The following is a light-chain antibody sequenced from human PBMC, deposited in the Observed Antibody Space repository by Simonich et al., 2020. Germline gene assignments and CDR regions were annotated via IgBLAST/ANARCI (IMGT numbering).Light chain of an antibody. J-gene: IGKJ4*01. CDR3: QQSYSTPLT. Sequence: DIQMTQSPSSLSASVGDRFTITCRASQSNSSYLNWYQQKPGKAPKLLIYAASSLQSGVPSRFSGSGSGTDFTLTISSLQPEDFATYYCQQSYSTPLTFGGGTKVEIK. V-gene: IGKV1-39*01. CDR2: AAS. CDR1: QSNSSY.